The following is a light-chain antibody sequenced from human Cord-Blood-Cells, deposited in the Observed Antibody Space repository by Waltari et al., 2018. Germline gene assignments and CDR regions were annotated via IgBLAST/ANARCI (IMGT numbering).Light chain of an antibody. Sequence: SVLTQPPSVSGAPGQRVTISCTGSSSNIGAGYDVHWYQQLPGTAPKLLIYGNSNRPSGVPDRFSGSKSGTSASLAITGSQAEDEADYSCKSYDCSLSGSVFGGGNKLTVL. CDR3: KSYDCSLSGSV. J-gene: IGLJ3*02. CDR2: GNS. V-gene: IGLV1-40*01. CDR1: SSNIGAGYD.